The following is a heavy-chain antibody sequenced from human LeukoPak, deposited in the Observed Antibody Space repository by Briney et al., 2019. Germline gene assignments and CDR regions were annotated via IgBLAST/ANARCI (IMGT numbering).Heavy chain of an antibody. J-gene: IGHJ3*02. Sequence: SETLSLTCTVSGGSISSSSYYWGWIRQPPGKGLEWIGSIYYSGSTYYNPSLKSRVTISVDTSKNQFSLKLSSVTAADTAVYYCAGHCGGSCGGNAFDIWGQGTMVTVSS. CDR1: GGSISSSSYY. CDR3: AGHCGGSCGGNAFDI. V-gene: IGHV4-39*01. CDR2: IYYSGST. D-gene: IGHD2-15*01.